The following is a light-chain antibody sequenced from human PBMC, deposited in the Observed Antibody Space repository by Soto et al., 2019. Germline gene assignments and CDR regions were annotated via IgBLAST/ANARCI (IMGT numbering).Light chain of an antibody. CDR1: QGVIDN. J-gene: IGKJ1*01. CDR2: AAS. V-gene: IGKV1-27*01. Sequence: DIQMTQSPSSLSASVGDRVTITCRASQGVIDNLAWYQQKPGQAPKLLIYAASTLQSGVPSRFSGSGAGTDFTLTISSLQHEDVATYYCQKYNSAPRTFGQGTKVEIK. CDR3: QKYNSAPRT.